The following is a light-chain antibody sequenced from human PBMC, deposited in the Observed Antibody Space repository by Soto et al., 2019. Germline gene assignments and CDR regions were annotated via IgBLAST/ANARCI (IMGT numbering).Light chain of an antibody. Sequence: DIQMTQSPSTLSASIGDRVTITCRASQSISTWLAWYQQKPGKAPKLLIYDASTLQSGVPSRFSGSGSGTEFTLTISSLRPEDVATYYCQQYDNLPITFGQGTRLEIK. J-gene: IGKJ5*01. CDR1: QSISTW. V-gene: IGKV1-5*01. CDR2: DAS. CDR3: QQYDNLPIT.